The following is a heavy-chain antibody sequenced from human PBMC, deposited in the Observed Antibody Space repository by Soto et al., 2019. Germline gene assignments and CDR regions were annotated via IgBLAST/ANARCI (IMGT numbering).Heavy chain of an antibody. CDR3: AHSDGGYEIIYFDF. Sequence: SGPTLVNPTQTLTLTCTFSGFSFTTAGVAVGWIRQTPGGALEWLTLIYYNDDRRFSPSLRTRLTITGDTSKNQVVLSLTNVDPGDTATYFCAHSDGGYEIIYFDFWGQGIPVTVSS. D-gene: IGHD5-12*01. J-gene: IGHJ4*02. CDR1: GFSFTTAGVA. CDR2: IYYNDDR. V-gene: IGHV2-5*01.